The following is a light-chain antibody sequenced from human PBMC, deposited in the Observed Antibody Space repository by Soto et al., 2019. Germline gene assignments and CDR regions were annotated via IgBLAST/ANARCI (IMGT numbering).Light chain of an antibody. CDR1: QTISNY. CDR3: QQCYNIPWM. Sequence: DIHMTQSPSSLSAFVGDRATITCRAGQTISNYVNWYQQKPGQAPKVLIYAASTLQSGVPSRFSGSGSGADFTLTISSLQTEDFATYYCQQCYNIPWMFGQGTKVEIK. J-gene: IGKJ1*01. CDR2: AAS. V-gene: IGKV1-39*01.